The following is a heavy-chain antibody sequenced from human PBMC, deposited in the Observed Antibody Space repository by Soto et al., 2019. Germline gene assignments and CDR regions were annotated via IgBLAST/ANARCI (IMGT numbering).Heavy chain of an antibody. CDR2: ISGSGGTT. CDR3: AKVHWTGLGAGGSSWNDY. V-gene: IGHV3-23*01. CDR1: GFTFSSYA. J-gene: IGHJ4*02. D-gene: IGHD6-13*01. Sequence: GGSLRLSCAASGFTFSSYAVSWVRQAPGKGLEWVSAISGSGGTTYYADSVKRRFAISRDNSKNTLYLQMNSLRAEDTAVYYCAKVHWTGLGAGGSSWNDYWGQGTLVTVSS.